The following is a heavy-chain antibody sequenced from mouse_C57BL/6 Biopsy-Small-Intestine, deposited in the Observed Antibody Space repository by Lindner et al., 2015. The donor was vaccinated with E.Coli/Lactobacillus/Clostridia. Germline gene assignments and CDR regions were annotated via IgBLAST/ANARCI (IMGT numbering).Heavy chain of an antibody. CDR3: ARGNYGAMDY. CDR1: GYTFTSYW. J-gene: IGHJ4*01. CDR2: IYPGSSRA. V-gene: IGHV1S61*01. Sequence: VQLQESGAELVKPGASVKVSCKASGYTFTSYWINWVKQRPGQGLEWIGNIYPGSSRANNNAKFKSKATLTVDTSSSTAYMQLSSLTSDDSAVYYCARGNYGAMDYWGQGTSVTVSS. D-gene: IGHD2-1*01.